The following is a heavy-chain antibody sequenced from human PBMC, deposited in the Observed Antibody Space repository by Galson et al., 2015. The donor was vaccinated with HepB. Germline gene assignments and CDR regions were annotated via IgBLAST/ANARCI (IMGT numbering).Heavy chain of an antibody. Sequence: SVKVSCKASGYTFSSYGISWVRQAPGQGLEWMGWISAYNGDTKYAQKIQGRVTLTTDKSTTTAYMELRSLRSDDTAIYYCARDSTMVRGILSQYSDSWGQGTLVTVSS. CDR3: ARDSTMVRGILSQYSDS. J-gene: IGHJ4*02. V-gene: IGHV1-18*01. CDR1: GYTFSSYG. D-gene: IGHD3-10*01. CDR2: ISAYNGDT.